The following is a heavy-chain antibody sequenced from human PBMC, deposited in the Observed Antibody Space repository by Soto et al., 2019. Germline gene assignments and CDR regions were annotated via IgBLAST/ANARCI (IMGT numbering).Heavy chain of an antibody. CDR3: ERDRHCSSTSCDKFSDGMDV. V-gene: IGHV4-59*01. J-gene: IGHJ6*02. CDR1: GGSISSYY. Sequence: SETLSLTCTVSGGSISSYYWSWIRQPPGKGLEWIGYIYYSGSTNYNPSLKSRVTISVDTSKNQFSLKLSSVTAADTAVYYCERDRHCSSTSCDKFSDGMDVWGQGTTVTVS. D-gene: IGHD2-2*02. CDR2: IYYSGST.